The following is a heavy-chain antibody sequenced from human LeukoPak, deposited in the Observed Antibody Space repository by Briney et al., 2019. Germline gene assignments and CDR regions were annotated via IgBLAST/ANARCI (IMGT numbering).Heavy chain of an antibody. D-gene: IGHD2-21*02. CDR1: GGTFSSYA. J-gene: IGHJ1*01. CDR2: IIPIFGTA. Sequence: SVKVSCKASGGTFSSYAISWVRQAPGQGLEWMGGIIPIFGTANYAQKFQGRVTITADESTSTAYMELSSLRSEDTAVYYCASFNCGGDCYSGDFQHGGKGPGVTVSS. CDR3: ASFNCGGDCYSGDFQH. V-gene: IGHV1-69*01.